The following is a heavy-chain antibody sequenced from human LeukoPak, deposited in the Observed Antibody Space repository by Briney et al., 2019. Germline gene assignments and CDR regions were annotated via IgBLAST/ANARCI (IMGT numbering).Heavy chain of an antibody. J-gene: IGHJ6*03. CDR2: INDRGIAT. Sequence: GGSLRLSCAASGFTFSNYAMSWVRQAPGKGLEWVSTINDRGIATYYADSVKGRFTVSRDNSKNTLSLQVSSLRAEDTAIYYCAKGLKTAVGPYKGYHYYMDVWGKGTTVTVSS. CDR1: GFTFSNYA. V-gene: IGHV3-23*01. D-gene: IGHD5-18*01. CDR3: AKGLKTAVGPYKGYHYYMDV.